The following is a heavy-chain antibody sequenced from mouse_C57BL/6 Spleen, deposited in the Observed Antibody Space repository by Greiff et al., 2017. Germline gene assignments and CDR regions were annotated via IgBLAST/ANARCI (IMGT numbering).Heavy chain of an antibody. D-gene: IGHD1-1*01. V-gene: IGHV1-80*01. CDR1: GYAFSSYW. CDR3: ARSPVITAVVGPMDD. CDR2: IYPGDGDT. Sequence: QVQLQQSGAELVKPGASVKISCKASGYAFSSYWMNWVKQRPGKGLEWIGQIYPGDGDTNYNGKFKGKATLTADKSSSTAYMQLSSLTSEDSAVYICARSPVITAVVGPMDDWGQGTSVTVSS. J-gene: IGHJ4*01.